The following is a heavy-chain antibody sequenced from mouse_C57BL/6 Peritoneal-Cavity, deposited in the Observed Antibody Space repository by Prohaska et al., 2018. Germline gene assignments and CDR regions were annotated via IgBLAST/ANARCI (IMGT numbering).Heavy chain of an antibody. CDR1: GFTFTDYY. CDR2: IRNKANCYTT. V-gene: IGHV7-3*01. Sequence: EVKLVESGGGLVQPGGSLSLSCSASGFTFTDYYMSCVRQPPGKGLEWLGFIRNKANCYTTEYSASVKGRFTISRDKSQRILYLQMNALRAEDSATYYGVRMRGYDYFGVWGTGTTVTVAS. D-gene: IGHD2-2*01. CDR3: VRMRGYDYFGV. J-gene: IGHJ1*03.